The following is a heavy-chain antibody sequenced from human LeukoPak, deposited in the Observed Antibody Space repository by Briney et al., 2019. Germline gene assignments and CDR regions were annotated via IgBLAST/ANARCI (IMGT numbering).Heavy chain of an antibody. V-gene: IGHV3-23*01. J-gene: IGHJ4*02. Sequence: GGSLRLSCAASGFTFSDYYMSWIRQAPGKGLEWVSTISASGGSTYYADSVKGRFTISRDNSNNTLYLQTHSLRAEDTAVYYCANDLSGSGFLAYWGQGTLVTVSS. CDR2: ISASGGST. CDR3: ANDLSGSGFLAY. D-gene: IGHD3-10*01. CDR1: GFTFSDYY.